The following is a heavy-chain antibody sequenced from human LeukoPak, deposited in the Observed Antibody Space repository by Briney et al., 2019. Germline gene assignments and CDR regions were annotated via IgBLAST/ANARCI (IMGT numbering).Heavy chain of an antibody. CDR3: ATNSGSPGGY. D-gene: IGHD1-26*01. J-gene: IGHJ4*02. Sequence: GRSLRLSCAASGFTFSSYGMHWVRQAPGKGLEWVAVIWYDGSNKYYADSVKGRFTISRDNSKNTLYLQMNSLRAEDTAMYYCATNSGSPGGYWGQGTLVTVSS. V-gene: IGHV3-33*01. CDR2: IWYDGSNK. CDR1: GFTFSSYG.